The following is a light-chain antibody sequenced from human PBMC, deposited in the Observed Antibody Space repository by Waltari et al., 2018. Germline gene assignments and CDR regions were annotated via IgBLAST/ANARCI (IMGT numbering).Light chain of an antibody. J-gene: IGLJ3*02. CDR1: SSDVGRYDL. CDR3: CSYAPSATRV. V-gene: IGLV2-23*01. Sequence: QSALTQPASVSVSPGQSITISCTGTSSDVGRYDLFSWYQQHPGKAPKVIIYEATKRPSGVSNRFSGSKSGNTASLTISGLQPEDEADYYCCSYAPSATRVFGGGTKLTVL. CDR2: EAT.